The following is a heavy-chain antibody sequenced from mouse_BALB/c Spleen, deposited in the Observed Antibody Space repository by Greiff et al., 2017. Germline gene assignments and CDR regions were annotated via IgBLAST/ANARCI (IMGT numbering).Heavy chain of an antibody. J-gene: IGHJ4*01. Sequence: EVMLVESAGGLVKPGGSLKLSCAASGFTFSSYAMSWVRQSPEKRLEWVAEISSGGSYTYYPDTVTGRFTISRDNAKNTLYLEMSSLRSEDTAMYYCARSGNYEDYAMDYWGQGTSVTVSS. V-gene: IGHV5-9-4*01. D-gene: IGHD2-1*01. CDR1: GFTFSSYA. CDR2: ISSGGSYT. CDR3: ARSGNYEDYAMDY.